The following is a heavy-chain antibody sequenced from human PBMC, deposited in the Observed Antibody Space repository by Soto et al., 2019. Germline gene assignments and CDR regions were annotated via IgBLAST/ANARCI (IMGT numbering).Heavy chain of an antibody. V-gene: IGHV3-53*01. D-gene: IGHD3-10*01. CDR1: EFTVTSNY. Sequence: GGSLRLSCAASEFTVTSNYLTWVRQAPGKGLEWVSVIYRSGATYYPDSVRGRFTASRDYSHNTLYLQMDSLRVEDTAVYYCARDSGMIRGSYGVDVWGPGTTVTVSS. CDR3: ARDSGMIRGSYGVDV. CDR2: IYRSGAT. J-gene: IGHJ6*02.